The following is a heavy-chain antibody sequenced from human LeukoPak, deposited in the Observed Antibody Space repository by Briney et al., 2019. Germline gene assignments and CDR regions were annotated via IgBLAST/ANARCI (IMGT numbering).Heavy chain of an antibody. V-gene: IGHV3-66*03. D-gene: IGHD3/OR15-3a*01. CDR1: GLRFSDYY. J-gene: IGHJ5*02. CDR2: IRDSGEA. Sequence: GGSLRLSCAVSGLRFSDYYMSWVRQAPGKGLEWVGLIRDSGEAFYADFARGRFAISRDESENTLYLQMNSLRVEDTAVYFCARDRAANQDWVEFDPWGQGTPVIVSS. CDR3: ARDRAANQDWVEFDP.